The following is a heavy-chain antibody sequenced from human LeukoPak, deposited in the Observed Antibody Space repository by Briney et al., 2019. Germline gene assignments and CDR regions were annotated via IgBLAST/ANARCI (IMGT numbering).Heavy chain of an antibody. CDR3: ARSYQLPYSYMDV. V-gene: IGHV3-7*01. J-gene: IGHJ6*03. CDR1: GFTFSSYW. CDR2: IKQDGSEK. Sequence: GGSLRLSCAASGFTFSSYWMSWVRQAPGKGLEWVANIKQDGSEKYYVDSVKGRFTTSRDNAKNSLYLQMNSLRAEDTAVYYCARSYQLPYSYMDVWGKGTTVTVSS. D-gene: IGHD2-2*01.